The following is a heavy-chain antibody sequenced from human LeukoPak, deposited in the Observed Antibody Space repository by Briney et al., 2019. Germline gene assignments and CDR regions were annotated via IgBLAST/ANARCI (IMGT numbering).Heavy chain of an antibody. J-gene: IGHJ4*02. D-gene: IGHD1-26*01. Sequence: ASVKVSCKASGYTFTGYYMHWVRQAPGQGLEWMGWINPNSGGTNYAQNFQGRVTMTRDTSITTAYMELSSLISDDTAIYYCARSASKVGATPDYWGQGTLVTASS. CDR3: ARSASKVGATPDY. V-gene: IGHV1-2*02. CDR2: INPNSGGT. CDR1: GYTFTGYY.